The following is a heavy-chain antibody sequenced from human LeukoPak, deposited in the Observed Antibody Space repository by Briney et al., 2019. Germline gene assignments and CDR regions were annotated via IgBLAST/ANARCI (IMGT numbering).Heavy chain of an antibody. CDR3: ASRHDSWTY. V-gene: IGHV4-4*02. J-gene: IGHJ4*02. CDR2: IYHSGST. D-gene: IGHD3/OR15-3a*01. CDR1: GGSINGHW. Sequence: SQTLSLTCAVSGGSINGHWWTWVRPPPGKGLEWIGEIYHSGSTNYNASLKSRVTISVDKSRNQFSLKLRSLTAADTAVYYCASRHDSWTYWGQGTLVTVSS.